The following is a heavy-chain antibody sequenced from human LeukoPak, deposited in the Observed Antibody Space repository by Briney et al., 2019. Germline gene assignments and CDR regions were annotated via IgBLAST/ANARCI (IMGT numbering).Heavy chain of an antibody. CDR2: ISPNSGGT. J-gene: IGHJ4*02. CDR1: GYTFTGYY. V-gene: IGHV1-2*02. CDR3: ARDRDYGDY. Sequence: ASVRVSCKASGYTFTGYYMHWVRQAPGQALEWMGWISPNSGGTNYAQKFQGRVTMTRDTSISTAYMELSRLRSDDTAVYYCARDRDYGDYWGQGTLVTVSS.